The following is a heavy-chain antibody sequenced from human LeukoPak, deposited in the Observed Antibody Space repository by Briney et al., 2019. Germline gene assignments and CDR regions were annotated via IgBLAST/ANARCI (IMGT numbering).Heavy chain of an antibody. CDR3: ARRAYSSSWLRYYFDY. D-gene: IGHD6-13*01. J-gene: IGHJ4*02. V-gene: IGHV4-34*01. CDR2: INHSGST. Sequence: SETLSLTCAVYGGSFSGYYWSWIRQPPGKGLEWIGEINHSGSTNYNPSLKSRVTISVDRSKNQFSLKLSSVTAADTAVYYCARRAYSSSWLRYYFDYWGQGTLVTVSS. CDR1: GGSFSGYY.